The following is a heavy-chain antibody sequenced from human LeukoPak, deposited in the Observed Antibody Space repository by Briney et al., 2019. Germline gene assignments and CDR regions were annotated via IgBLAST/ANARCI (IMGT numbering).Heavy chain of an antibody. J-gene: IGHJ5*02. CDR3: ARRGYDFWSGYDRDWFDP. CDR1: GYSISSGYY. Sequence: SETLSLTCAVSGYSISSGYYWGWIRQPPGKGLEWIGSIYHSGSTYYNPPLKSRVTISVDTSKNQFSLKLSSVTAADTAVYYCARRGYDFWSGYDRDWFDPWGQGTLVTVSS. V-gene: IGHV4-38-2*01. CDR2: IYHSGST. D-gene: IGHD3-3*01.